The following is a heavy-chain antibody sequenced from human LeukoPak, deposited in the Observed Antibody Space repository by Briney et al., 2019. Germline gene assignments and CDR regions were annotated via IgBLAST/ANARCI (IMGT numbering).Heavy chain of an antibody. CDR1: GGSFSGYY. CDR3: ARGRVENVLRYFDWLYYYWTS. CDR2: INHSGST. J-gene: IGHJ6*03. D-gene: IGHD3-9*01. Sequence: SETLSLTCAVYGGSFSGYYWSWIRQPPGKGLEWIGEINHSGSTNYNPSLKSRVTISVDTSKNQFSLKLSSVTAADTAVYYCARGRVENVLRYFDWLYYYWTSGAKGPRSPSP. V-gene: IGHV4-34*01.